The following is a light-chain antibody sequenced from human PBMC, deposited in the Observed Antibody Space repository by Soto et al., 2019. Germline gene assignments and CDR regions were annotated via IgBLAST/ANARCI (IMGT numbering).Light chain of an antibody. J-gene: IGLJ3*02. CDR3: SSYTRGSTLV. CDR1: SSDIGAYDY. V-gene: IGLV2-14*01. Sequence: QSALTQPASLSGSPGQSITISCTGTSSDIGAYDYVSWFQQHPGKAPKLMISEVNNRPSGVSNRFSGSKSGNTASLTISGLQSEDEGNYYCSSYTRGSTLVFGGGTKLTVL. CDR2: EVN.